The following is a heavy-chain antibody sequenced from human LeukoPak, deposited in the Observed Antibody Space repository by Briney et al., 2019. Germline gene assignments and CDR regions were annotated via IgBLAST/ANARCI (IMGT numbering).Heavy chain of an antibody. CDR1: GFTFDDYG. Sequence: GGSLRLSCAASGFTFDDYGMSWVRQAPGKGLEWVSGINWNGGSTGYADSVKGRFTISRDNSKNTLYLQMNSLRAEDTAVYYCAKDSVATVVTLFDYWGQGTLVTVSS. CDR2: INWNGGST. CDR3: AKDSVATVVTLFDY. V-gene: IGHV3-20*04. D-gene: IGHD5-12*01. J-gene: IGHJ4*02.